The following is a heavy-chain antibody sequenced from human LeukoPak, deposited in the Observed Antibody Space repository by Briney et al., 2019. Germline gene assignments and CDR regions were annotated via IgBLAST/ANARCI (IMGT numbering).Heavy chain of an antibody. CDR3: AKGRGSSNEGPGH. Sequence: GGSLRLSCAASGFSFNSYAMNWVRQAPGKGLEWVSGISGSGITTHYRDSVKGRFTISRDNSKNTLYLQMNSLSAEDTAVYYCAKGRGSSNEGPGHWGQGTLVTVPS. CDR1: GFSFNSYA. CDR2: ISGSGITT. J-gene: IGHJ4*02. D-gene: IGHD4-11*01. V-gene: IGHV3-23*01.